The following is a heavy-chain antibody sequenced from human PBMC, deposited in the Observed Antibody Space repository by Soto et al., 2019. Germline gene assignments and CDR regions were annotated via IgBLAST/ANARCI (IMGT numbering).Heavy chain of an antibody. CDR1: GFTFSNAW. V-gene: IGHV3-15*01. CDR3: TTGLRNGYYKVEY. Sequence: HLVESGGGLVKPGGSLRLSCAASGFTFSNAWMSWVRQAPGKGLEWVGRIKGEADGGTTDYAAPVKGTITISRDHSKDTLYLQVNSLKTEDTAVYSSTTGLRNGYYKVEYWGQGTPVTVSS. CDR2: IKGEADGGTT. J-gene: IGHJ4*02. D-gene: IGHD3-22*01.